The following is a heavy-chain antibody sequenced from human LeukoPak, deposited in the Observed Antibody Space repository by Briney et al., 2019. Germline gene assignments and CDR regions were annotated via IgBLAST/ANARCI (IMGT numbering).Heavy chain of an antibody. CDR2: ISIDGSEK. V-gene: IGHV3-30*18. D-gene: IGHD5-12*01. J-gene: IGHJ4*02. Sequence: GRTLRLSCAASGFTFRNYGMHWVRQAPGKGLEWVAVISIDGSEKYYADSVKGRFTISRDNSKNTLYLQMNSLRGDDTAVYYCANPQSRGYDYLDYWGQGTLVTVSS. CDR1: GFTFRNYG. CDR3: ANPQSRGYDYLDY.